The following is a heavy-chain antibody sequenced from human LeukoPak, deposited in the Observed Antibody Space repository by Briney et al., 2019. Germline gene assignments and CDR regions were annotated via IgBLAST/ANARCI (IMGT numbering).Heavy chain of an antibody. D-gene: IGHD5-12*01. CDR3: ARLYSFLDAFDI. J-gene: IGHJ3*02. CDR1: GGSISSSSYY. CDR2: FYTSGST. Sequence: KTSQTLSLTCTVSGGSISSSSYYWSWIRQPAGKGLEWIGRFYTSGSTDYNPSLKSRVSISADTSKNQFSLKLSSVTAADTAVYYCARLYSFLDAFDIWGQGTMVTVSS. V-gene: IGHV4-61*02.